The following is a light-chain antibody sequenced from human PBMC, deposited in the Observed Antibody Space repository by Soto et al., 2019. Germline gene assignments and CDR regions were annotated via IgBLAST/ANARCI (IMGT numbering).Light chain of an antibody. Sequence: EIVLTQSPGTLSLSPGERATLSCRASQSLSSIYLAWYQQKPGQAPRLLIYGASSRATGIPDRFSGSVSGTDFTLAIIRLEPEDFAVYYCQQYGSSPLTFGGGTKVDIK. CDR3: QQYGSSPLT. CDR1: QSLSSIY. J-gene: IGKJ4*01. V-gene: IGKV3-20*01. CDR2: GAS.